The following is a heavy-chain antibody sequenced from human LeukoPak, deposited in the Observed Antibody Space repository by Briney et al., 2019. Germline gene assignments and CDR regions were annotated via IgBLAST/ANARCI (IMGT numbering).Heavy chain of an antibody. Sequence: SVKVSCKASGGTFSSYAISWVRQAPGQGLEWMGRIIPILGIANYAQKFQGRVTITADKSTSTAYMELSSLRSEDTAVYYCARRGIEPAEGFDPWGQGTLVTVSS. V-gene: IGHV1-69*04. CDR3: ARRGIEPAEGFDP. CDR1: GGTFSSYA. CDR2: IIPILGIA. D-gene: IGHD6-25*01. J-gene: IGHJ5*02.